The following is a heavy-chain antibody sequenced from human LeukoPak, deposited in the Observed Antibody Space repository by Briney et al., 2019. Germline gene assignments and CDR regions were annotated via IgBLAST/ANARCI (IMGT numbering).Heavy chain of an antibody. CDR1: GFTFSSYG. CDR2: ISGSGGST. Sequence: GGSLRLSCAASGFTFSSYGMSWVRQAPGQGLEWVSAISGSGGSTYYADSVKGRFTISRDNSKNTLYLQMNSLRAEDTAVYYCARDSTVTLLEPGWFDPWGQGTLVTVSS. D-gene: IGHD1-14*01. V-gene: IGHV3-23*01. J-gene: IGHJ5*02. CDR3: ARDSTVTLLEPGWFDP.